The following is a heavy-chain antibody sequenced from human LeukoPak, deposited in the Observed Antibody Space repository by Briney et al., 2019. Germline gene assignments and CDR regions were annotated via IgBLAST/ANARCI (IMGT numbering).Heavy chain of an antibody. J-gene: IGHJ3*02. Sequence: SETLSLTCTVSGDSTSSYSWNWIRQPPGKGLEWIGYIYCSGSTNYNPSLKSRVTISVDTSKNHFSLKLTSVTAADTAVYYCAKASGDYVSGAFDIWGQGTMVTVSS. D-gene: IGHD4-17*01. V-gene: IGHV4-59*01. CDR2: IYCSGST. CDR3: AKASGDYVSGAFDI. CDR1: GDSTSSYS.